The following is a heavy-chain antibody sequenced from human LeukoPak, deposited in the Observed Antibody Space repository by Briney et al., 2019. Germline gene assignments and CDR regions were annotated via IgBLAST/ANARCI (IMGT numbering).Heavy chain of an antibody. D-gene: IGHD2-2*01. CDR1: GGTFSSYA. CDR3: AKDPLVPAAMRGYLVGMDV. J-gene: IGHJ6*02. CDR2: IIPIFGTA. Sequence: SVKVSCKASGGTFSSYAISWVRQAPGQGLEWMGGIIPIFGTANYAQKFQGRVTITADESTSTAYMELSSLRSEDTAVYYCAKDPLVPAAMRGYLVGMDVWGQGTTVTVSS. V-gene: IGHV1-69*13.